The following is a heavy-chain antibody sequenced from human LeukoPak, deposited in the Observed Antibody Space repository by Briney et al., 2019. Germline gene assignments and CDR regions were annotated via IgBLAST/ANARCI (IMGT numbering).Heavy chain of an antibody. CDR1: GLSFTTYW. J-gene: IGHJ4*02. CDR3: ARGGSYYGDFYY. CDR2: INGDGSST. V-gene: IGHV3-74*01. D-gene: IGHD4-17*01. Sequence: PGGSLRLSCAASGLSFTTYWMRWVRQAPGEGLVWVSRINGDGSSTNYADSVKGRFTISRDNAKNTLYLQMNSLRAEDTAVYYCARGGSYYGDFYYWGQGTLVTVSS.